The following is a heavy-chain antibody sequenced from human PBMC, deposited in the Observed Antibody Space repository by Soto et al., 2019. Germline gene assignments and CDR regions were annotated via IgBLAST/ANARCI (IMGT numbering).Heavy chain of an antibody. CDR1: GFTFSNYA. D-gene: IGHD5-18*01. Sequence: EVQLLESGGRLVQPGGSLRLSCAASGFTFSNYAMSWVRQAPGKGLEWVSGISASGGSTYYADSVKGRFTISRDTSKNTLYLQMNSLRAEDTAVYYCATPIPRGYSSYYYYGMDVWGQGTTVTVSS. V-gene: IGHV3-23*01. CDR3: ATPIPRGYSSYYYYGMDV. J-gene: IGHJ6*02. CDR2: ISASGGST.